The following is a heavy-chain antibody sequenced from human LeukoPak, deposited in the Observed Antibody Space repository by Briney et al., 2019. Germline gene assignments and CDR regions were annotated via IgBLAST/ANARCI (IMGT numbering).Heavy chain of an antibody. D-gene: IGHD2-15*01. V-gene: IGHV3-7*05. CDR1: GFSFSSYW. Sequence: GGSLRLSCAAPGFSFSSYWMSWVRQAPGKGLEWVANIKEDGSENYYVDSVKGRFTISRDNAKNSLYLQMNSLRAEGTAVYFCARACSGGRCFVYWGQGTLVTVSS. J-gene: IGHJ4*02. CDR3: ARACSGGRCFVY. CDR2: IKEDGSEN.